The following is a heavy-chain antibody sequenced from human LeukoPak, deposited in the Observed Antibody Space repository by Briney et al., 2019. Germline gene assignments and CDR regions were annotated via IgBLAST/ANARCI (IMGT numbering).Heavy chain of an antibody. Sequence: SVKVSCKASGYTFTGYYMHWVRQAPGQGLEWMGRIIPILGIANYAQKFQGRVTITADKSTSTAYMELSSLRSEDTAVYYCARVSIAAAGTGYFDYWGQGTLVTVSS. D-gene: IGHD6-13*01. CDR3: ARVSIAAAGTGYFDY. CDR1: GYTFTGYY. CDR2: IIPILGIA. V-gene: IGHV1-69*04. J-gene: IGHJ4*02.